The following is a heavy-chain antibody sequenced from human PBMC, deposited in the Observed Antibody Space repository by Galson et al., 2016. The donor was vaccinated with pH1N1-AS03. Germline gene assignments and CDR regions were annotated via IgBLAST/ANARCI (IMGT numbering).Heavy chain of an antibody. Sequence: SLRLSCAASGFTFSSHVMAWVRQAPGKGLEWISSINDSGEATYYAESVKGRFTISRDSTDNTLYLQMDSLRAEDTAIYYCAKDRLTSLVVQGGFDHWGQGSLVTVSS. CDR2: INDSGEAT. J-gene: IGHJ4*02. CDR1: GFTFSSHV. D-gene: IGHD3-16*01. CDR3: AKDRLTSLVVQGGFDH. V-gene: IGHV3-23*01.